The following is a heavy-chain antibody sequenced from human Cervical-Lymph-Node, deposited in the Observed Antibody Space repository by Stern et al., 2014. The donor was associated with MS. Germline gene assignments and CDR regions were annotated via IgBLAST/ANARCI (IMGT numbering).Heavy chain of an antibody. D-gene: IGHD1/OR15-1a*01. CDR3: ARINGGADGTGVDY. CDR1: GFSLRTSGMY. CDR2: IDWDGDR. J-gene: IGHJ4*02. Sequence: ESGPALVKPTQTLTLTCTFSGFSLRTSGMYVSWVRQSPGKALEWLALIDWDGDRYYGTSLKARLSISKVTSKNQVILTMTNMDPVDTGTYYCARINGGADGTGVDYWGQGTLVTVSS. V-gene: IGHV2-70*20.